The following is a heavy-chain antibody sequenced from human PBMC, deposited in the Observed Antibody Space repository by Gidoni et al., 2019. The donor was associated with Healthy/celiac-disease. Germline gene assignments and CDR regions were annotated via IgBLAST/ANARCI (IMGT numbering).Heavy chain of an antibody. CDR2: INHSGST. D-gene: IGHD3-9*01. Sequence: QVQLQQWGAGLVKPSETLSLTCAVYGGSFSGYFWSWIRQPPGKGLEWIGEINHSGSTNYNPSLKSRVTISVDTSKNQFSLRLSSVTAADTAVYYCARGNKLRYFSYWGQGTLVTVSS. J-gene: IGHJ4*02. CDR3: ARGNKLRYFSY. V-gene: IGHV4-34*01. CDR1: GGSFSGYF.